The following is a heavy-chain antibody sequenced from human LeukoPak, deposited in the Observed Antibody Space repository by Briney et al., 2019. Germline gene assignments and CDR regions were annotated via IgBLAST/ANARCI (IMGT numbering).Heavy chain of an antibody. V-gene: IGHV1-58*02. CDR3: AFGSNYCYKDV. J-gene: IGHJ6*03. CDR2: IVVGSGYT. Sequence: SVKVSCKASEFTYNSPVIQWIRQARGQRLEGIGWIVVGSGYTNYAQKFEERVTFTRDMSTRTVYMELSSLRSEDTAVYYCAFGSNYCYKDVWGKGTTVTISS. D-gene: IGHD3-16*01. CDR1: EFTYNSPV.